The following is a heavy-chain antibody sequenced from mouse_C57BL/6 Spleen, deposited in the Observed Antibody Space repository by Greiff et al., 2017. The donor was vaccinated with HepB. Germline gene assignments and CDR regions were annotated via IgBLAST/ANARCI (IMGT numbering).Heavy chain of an antibody. J-gene: IGHJ3*01. CDR2: INPYNGGT. D-gene: IGHD3-2*02. V-gene: IGHV1-19*01. CDR1: GYTFTDYY. CDR3: ARGDSSGYGAY. Sequence: VQLQQSGPVLVKPGASVKMSCKASGYTFTDYYMNWVKQSHGKSLEWIGVINPYNGGTSYNQKFKGKATLTVDKSSSTAYMELNSLTSEDSAVYYCARGDSSGYGAYWGQGTLVTVSA.